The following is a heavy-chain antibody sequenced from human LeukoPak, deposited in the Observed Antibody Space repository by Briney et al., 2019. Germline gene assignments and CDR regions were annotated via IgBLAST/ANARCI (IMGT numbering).Heavy chain of an antibody. J-gene: IGHJ4*02. CDR3: ARVKVDIVVVVAQIDY. Sequence: SETLSLTCTVSGYSISSGYYWGWIRQPPGKGLVWIGSIYHSGSTYYNPSLKSRVTISVDTSKSQFSLKLSSVTAADTAVYYCARVKVDIVVVVAQIDYWGQGTLVTVSS. CDR1: GYSISSGYY. D-gene: IGHD2-15*01. CDR2: IYHSGST. V-gene: IGHV4-38-2*02.